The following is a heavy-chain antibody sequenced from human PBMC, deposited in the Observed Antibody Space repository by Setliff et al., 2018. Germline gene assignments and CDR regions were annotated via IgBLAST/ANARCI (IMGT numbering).Heavy chain of an antibody. CDR1: GITFKNAW. Sequence: GGSLRLSCSVPGITFKNAWMPWVRQAPGKGPEWVGRIKSSIEGATSDYGAPAKGRFTISRDDSKNMIFLQMNNLKIEDTGYYYCATGPRDSRNYLTWLGSWGQGTLVTVSS. CDR3: ATGPRDSRNYLTWLGS. D-gene: IGHD4-4*01. V-gene: IGHV3-15*01. J-gene: IGHJ5*02. CDR2: IKSSIEGATS.